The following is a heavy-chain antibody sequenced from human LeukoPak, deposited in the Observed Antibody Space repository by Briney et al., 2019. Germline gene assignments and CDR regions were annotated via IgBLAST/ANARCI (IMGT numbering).Heavy chain of an antibody. V-gene: IGHV3-21*01. J-gene: IGHJ4*02. D-gene: IGHD4-17*01. CDR3: ARGSYGDYVLDY. CDR1: GFTFSSYS. CDR2: ISSSNSYI. Sequence: GGSLRLSCAASGFTFSSYSMNWVRQAPGKGLEWISSISSSNSYIYYADSVKGRFTIARDNAKNSLYLQMNSLRAEDTAVYYCARGSYGDYVLDYWGQGTLVTVSS.